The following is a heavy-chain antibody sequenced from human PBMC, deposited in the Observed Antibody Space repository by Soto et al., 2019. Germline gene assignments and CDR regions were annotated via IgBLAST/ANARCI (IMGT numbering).Heavy chain of an antibody. D-gene: IGHD6-19*01. V-gene: IGHV3-23*01. J-gene: IGHJ5*02. CDR1: GFTFSSYA. CDR3: ATCSSSGWYNKWFDP. Sequence: EVQLLESGGGLVQPGGSLRLSCAASGFTFSSYAMSWVRQAPGKGLEWVSSISGSGGSTYSADSVKGRITISRDNSKNTLYLKMNSLRAEDTAVYYCATCSSSGWYNKWFDPWGQGTLVTVSS. CDR2: ISGSGGST.